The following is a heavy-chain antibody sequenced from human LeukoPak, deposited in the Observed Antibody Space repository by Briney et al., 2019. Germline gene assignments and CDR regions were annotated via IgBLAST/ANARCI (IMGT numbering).Heavy chain of an antibody. CDR3: ARHPPPLAAGGGGGFDY. CDR1: GYSFTSYW. J-gene: IGHJ4*02. CDR2: IYPGDSDT. D-gene: IGHD3-16*01. V-gene: IGHV5-51*01. Sequence: GESLKISCKGSGYSFTSYWIGWVRQMPGKGLEWMGIIYPGDSDTRYSPSFQGQVTISADKSISTAYLQWSSLKASDAAMYYWARHPPPLAAGGGGGFDYWGGETGVTVS.